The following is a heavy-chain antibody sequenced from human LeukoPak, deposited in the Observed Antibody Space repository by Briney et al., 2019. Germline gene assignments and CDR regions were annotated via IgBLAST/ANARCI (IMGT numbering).Heavy chain of an antibody. D-gene: IGHD5-18*01. CDR1: GYIFTSYS. J-gene: IGHJ4*02. Sequence: GASVKVSCKASGYIFTSYSISWVRQAPGQGLEWMGWISAYNGDTNYVQKFQGRVTMTTDTSTSTAYMELKSLRSDDTAVYYCARDSDTAMVEGDYWGQGTLVTVSS. CDR3: ARDSDTAMVEGDY. CDR2: ISAYNGDT. V-gene: IGHV1-18*01.